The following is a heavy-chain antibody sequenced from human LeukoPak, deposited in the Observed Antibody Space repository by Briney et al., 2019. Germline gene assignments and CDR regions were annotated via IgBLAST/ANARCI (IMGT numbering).Heavy chain of an antibody. D-gene: IGHD2-2*01. Sequence: ASVKVSCKVSGYNLIDLNMHWVRQAPGEGLEWMGGFDPKEVETIYAPKFQGRVAMTEDTSTDTAYMELSDLRSEDTAVYYCTTPLGYCVSTNCYVRFDPWGQGTLVIVS. CDR1: GYNLIDLN. CDR2: FDPKEVET. J-gene: IGHJ5*02. CDR3: TTPLGYCVSTNCYVRFDP. V-gene: IGHV1-24*01.